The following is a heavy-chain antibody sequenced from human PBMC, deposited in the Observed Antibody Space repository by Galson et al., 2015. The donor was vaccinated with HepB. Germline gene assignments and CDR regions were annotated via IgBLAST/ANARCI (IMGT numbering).Heavy chain of an antibody. V-gene: IGHV1-18*04. J-gene: IGHJ6*02. CDR3: ARDPYYGDYDYYYGMDV. CDR1: GYTFTSYG. D-gene: IGHD4-17*01. Sequence: QSGAEVKKPGESLRISCKASGYTFTSYGISWVRQAPGQGLEWMGWISAYNGNTNYAQKLQGRVTMTTDTSTSTAYMELRSLRSDDTAVYYCARDPYYGDYDYYYGMDVWGQGTTVTVSS. CDR2: ISAYNGNT.